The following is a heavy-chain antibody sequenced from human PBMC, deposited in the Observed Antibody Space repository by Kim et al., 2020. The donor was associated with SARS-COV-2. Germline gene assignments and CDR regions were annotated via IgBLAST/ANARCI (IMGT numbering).Heavy chain of an antibody. CDR2: IYVGDSDT. J-gene: IGHJ3*02. Sequence: GESLKISCKGSDNRFSSQWIAWVRQMPGKGLEWMGIIYVGDSDTRYSPSFQGHVTMSVDKSIKTAYLQLNSLKASDSAIYFCARRGVSGELSNAFDMWGQGTMVTVSS. CDR1: DNRFSSQW. D-gene: IGHD3-16*02. CDR3: ARRGVSGELSNAFDM. V-gene: IGHV5-51*01.